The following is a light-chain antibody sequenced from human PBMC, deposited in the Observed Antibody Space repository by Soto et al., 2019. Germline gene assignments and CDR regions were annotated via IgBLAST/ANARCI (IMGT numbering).Light chain of an antibody. V-gene: IGLV2-14*01. CDR1: SSDVGGYNY. CDR3: SSYTSSINLGV. Sequence: QSALTQPASVSGSPGQSITISCTGTSSDVGGYNYVSWYQQHPGKAPKLMIFDVSNRPSGVSNRFSGSKSGNTASLTISGVQAEDEADYYCSSYTSSINLGVFGTGTKVTVL. CDR2: DVS. J-gene: IGLJ1*01.